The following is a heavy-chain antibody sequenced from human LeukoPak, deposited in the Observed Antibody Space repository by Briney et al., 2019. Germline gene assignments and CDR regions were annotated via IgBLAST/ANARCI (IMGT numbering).Heavy chain of an antibody. CDR1: GGSIRSANCY. V-gene: IGHV4-31*03. D-gene: IGHD5-12*01. Sequence: SETLSLTCTVSGGSIRSANCYWSWIRQHPGQGLEWIGYIYYSGSTYYNPSLKSRVTISVDTSKNQFSLKLSSVTAADTAVYYCARDARMSGYDWWGFDYWGRGTLVTVSS. CDR2: IYYSGST. J-gene: IGHJ4*02. CDR3: ARDARMSGYDWWGFDY.